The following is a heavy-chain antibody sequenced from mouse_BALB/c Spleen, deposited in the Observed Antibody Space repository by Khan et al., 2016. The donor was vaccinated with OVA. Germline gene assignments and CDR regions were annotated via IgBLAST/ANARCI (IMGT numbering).Heavy chain of an antibody. Sequence: QIQLVQSGPELKKPGETVKISCKAPGYTFRNYGMNWVKQAPGKGLKWMGWINTYTGEPTYADDFKGRFAFSLETSASTAYLQITNLKNEDTATXFCTRKEYGRYFDYWGQGTTLTVSS. CDR1: GYTFRNYG. J-gene: IGHJ2*01. V-gene: IGHV9-3-1*01. CDR2: INTYTGEP. CDR3: TRKEYGRYFDY. D-gene: IGHD2-10*02.